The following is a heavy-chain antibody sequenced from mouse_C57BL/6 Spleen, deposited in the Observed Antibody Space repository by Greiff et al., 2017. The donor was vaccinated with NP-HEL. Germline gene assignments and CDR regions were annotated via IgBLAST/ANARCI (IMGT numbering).Heavy chain of an antibody. D-gene: IGHD3-2*02. V-gene: IGHV3-6*01. CDR3: ALDSSGYVGFAY. CDR2: ISYDGSN. CDR1: GYSITSGYY. Sequence: EVQLQESGPGLVKPSQSLSLTCSVTGYSITSGYYWNWIRQFPGNKLEWMGYISYDGSNNYNPSLKNRISITRDTSKNQFFLKLNSVTTEDTATYYCALDSSGYVGFAYWGQGTLVTVSA. J-gene: IGHJ3*01.